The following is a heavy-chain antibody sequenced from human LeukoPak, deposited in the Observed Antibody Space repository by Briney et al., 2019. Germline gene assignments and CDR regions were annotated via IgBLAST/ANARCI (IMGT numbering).Heavy chain of an antibody. J-gene: IGHJ4*02. D-gene: IGHD2-15*01. CDR3: ARGFVGGFPGD. V-gene: IGHV3-23*01. Sequence: PGGSLRLSCAASGFSFTTFGMHWVRQAPGKGLEWVSAISGSGGSTYYADSVKGRFTISRDNSKNTLYLQMNSLRAEDTAVYYCARGFVGGFPGDWGQGTLVTVSS. CDR2: ISGSGGST. CDR1: GFSFTTFG.